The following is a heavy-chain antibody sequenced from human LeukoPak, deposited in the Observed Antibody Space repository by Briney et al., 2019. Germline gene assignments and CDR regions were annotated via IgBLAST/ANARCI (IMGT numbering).Heavy chain of an antibody. Sequence: PSETLSLTCAVQGGSFSAYSLTWIRQPPGEGLEWIGKITQSGSTDYHPSLKSRATMSLDTSQNHFSLTLNSVTAADTAVYYCREGYCTSSGCSDFWGQGTLVTVSS. J-gene: IGHJ4*02. CDR1: GGSFSAYS. V-gene: IGHV4-34*01. CDR2: ITQSGST. D-gene: IGHD2-2*01. CDR3: REGYCTSSGCSDF.